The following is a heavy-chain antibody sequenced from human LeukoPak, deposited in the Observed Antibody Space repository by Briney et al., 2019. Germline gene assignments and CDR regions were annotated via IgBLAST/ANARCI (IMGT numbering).Heavy chain of an antibody. J-gene: IGHJ4*02. Sequence: ASVKVSCKASGYTFTSYDINWVRHATGQGLEWMGWMNPNSGNKGYAQKFQARVTITRNTSISTAYMELSSLRSEDTAVYYCARSDYDILTGYYYFDYWGQGTLVTVSS. V-gene: IGHV1-8*03. CDR3: ARSDYDILTGYYYFDY. CDR2: MNPNSGNK. CDR1: GYTFTSYD. D-gene: IGHD3-9*01.